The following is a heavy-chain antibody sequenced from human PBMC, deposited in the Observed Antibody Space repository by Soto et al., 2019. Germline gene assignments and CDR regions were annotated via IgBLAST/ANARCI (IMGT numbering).Heavy chain of an antibody. CDR2: INPDNGNT. CDR1: GYTFTRYT. V-gene: IGHV1-3*01. Sequence: ASVKVSCKSSGYTFTRYTINWVRQAPGQRLEWMGWINPDNGNTKSSQKFQDRVIITRDTSASTAYMDLSSLRSEDTAVYYCARGIATGQLDPWGQGTLVTVSS. J-gene: IGHJ5*02. D-gene: IGHD2-15*01. CDR3: ARGIATGQLDP.